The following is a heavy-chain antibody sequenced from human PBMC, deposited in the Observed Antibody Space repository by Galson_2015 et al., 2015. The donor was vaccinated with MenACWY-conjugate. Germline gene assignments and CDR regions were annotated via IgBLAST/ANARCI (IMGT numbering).Heavy chain of an antibody. CDR1: GGSISSYY. J-gene: IGHJ4*02. D-gene: IGHD1-26*01. CDR3: ARCRPSGSYSPFDY. CDR2: IYYSGST. V-gene: IGHV4-59*01. Sequence: ETLSLTCTVSGGSISSYYWSWIRQPPGKGLEWIGYIYYSGSTNYNPSLKSRVTISVDTSKNQFSLKLSSVTAADTAVYYCARCRPSGSYSPFDYWGQGTLVTVSS.